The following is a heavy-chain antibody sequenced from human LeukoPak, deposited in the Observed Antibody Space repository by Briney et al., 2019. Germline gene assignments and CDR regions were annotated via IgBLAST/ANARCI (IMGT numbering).Heavy chain of an antibody. CDR1: GYIFTSYW. CDR3: ARLGGYCSGGSCYSFGYFQH. D-gene: IGHD2-15*01. J-gene: IGHJ1*01. V-gene: IGHV5-51*01. CDR2: FYPGDSDI. Sequence: GEALKISCKGPGYIFTSYWIVWVGQMPGKGLGWRGTFYPGDSDIRYSTSFQGQGTISADKSITTAYLQWSSLKASDTAMYYCARLGGYCSGGSCYSFGYFQHWGQGTLVTVSS.